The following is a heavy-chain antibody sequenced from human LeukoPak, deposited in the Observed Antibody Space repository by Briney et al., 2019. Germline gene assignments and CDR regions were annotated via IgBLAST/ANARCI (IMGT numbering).Heavy chain of an antibody. J-gene: IGHJ4*02. CDR1: GFTFSSYA. D-gene: IGHD3-22*01. CDR2: ISGSGGST. V-gene: IGHV3-23*01. CDR3: AKETYYYDSSREIDY. Sequence: GGSLRLSCAASGFTFSSYAMSWVRQAAGKGLEWVSAISGSGGSTYYADSVKGRFTISRDNSKNTLYLQMNSLRAEDTAVYYCAKETYYYDSSREIDYWGQGTLVTVSS.